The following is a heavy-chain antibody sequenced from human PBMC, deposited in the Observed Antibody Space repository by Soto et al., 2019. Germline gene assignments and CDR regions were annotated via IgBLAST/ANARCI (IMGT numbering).Heavy chain of an antibody. V-gene: IGHV4-30-4*01. Sequence: SETLSLTCTVSGGSISSGDYYWSWIRQPPGKGLEWIGYIYYSGSTYYNPSLKSRVTISVDTSKNQFSLKLSSVTAADTAVYYCARARRSGEDTNWFDPWGQGTLVTVSS. J-gene: IGHJ5*02. D-gene: IGHD3-16*01. CDR3: ARARRSGEDTNWFDP. CDR2: IYYSGST. CDR1: GGSISSGDYY.